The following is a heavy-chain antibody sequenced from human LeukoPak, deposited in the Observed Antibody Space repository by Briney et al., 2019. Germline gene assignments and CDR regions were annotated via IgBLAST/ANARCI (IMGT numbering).Heavy chain of an antibody. Sequence: SETLSLTCTVSGGSMSSCTYYWGWIRQPPGLELVWIGSLYDSGSYYDNPSIKSRITISVDTSKNQLTLKLISVTDAAASFYYCARHSPGASEAFVIWCGGTMATVSS. CDR3: ARHSPGASEAFVI. J-gene: IGHJ3*02. CDR2: LYDSGSY. V-gene: IGHV4-39*01. CDR1: GGSMSSCTYY. D-gene: IGHD4/OR15-4a*01.